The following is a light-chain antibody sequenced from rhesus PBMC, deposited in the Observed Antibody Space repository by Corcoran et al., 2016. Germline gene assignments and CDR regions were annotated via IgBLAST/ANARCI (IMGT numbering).Light chain of an antibody. CDR1: ENVNNY. CDR3: QHGYGTPYS. Sequence: DIQMTQSPSSLSASVGDRVTITCRASENVNNYLNWYQQKPGNAPKLRIYKASTLQSGVPSRFSGSGSGTDYTVTISSLQPEDVATYYCQHGYGTPYSFGQGTKVEIK. CDR2: KAS. J-gene: IGKJ2*01. V-gene: IGKV1-74*01.